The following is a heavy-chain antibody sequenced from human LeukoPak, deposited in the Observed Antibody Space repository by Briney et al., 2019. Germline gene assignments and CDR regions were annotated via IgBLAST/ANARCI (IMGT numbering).Heavy chain of an antibody. V-gene: IGHV1-2*02. D-gene: IGHD3-16*02. CDR3: ARGPDYDYVWGSYRPYFDY. Sequence: ASVKVSCKASGYTFTGYYMHWVRQAPGQGLEWMGWINPNSGGTNYAQKFQGRVTMTRDTSISTAYMELSRLRSDDTAVYYCARGPDYDYVWGSYRPYFDYWGQGTLVTVSS. J-gene: IGHJ4*02. CDR2: INPNSGGT. CDR1: GYTFTGYY.